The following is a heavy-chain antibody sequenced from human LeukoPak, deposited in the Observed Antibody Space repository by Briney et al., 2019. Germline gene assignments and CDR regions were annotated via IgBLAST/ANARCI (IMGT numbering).Heavy chain of an antibody. CDR1: GYSFTTYW. V-gene: IGHV5-51*01. CDR3: ARRSSSSRDFDY. CDR2: IYPGDSDT. J-gene: IGHJ4*02. D-gene: IGHD6-6*01. Sequence: PGESLKISCTGSGYSFTTYWIGWVRQMPGKGLEWMGIIYPGDSDTTYSPSFQGQVTISADKSIGTAYLQWSSLKASDTAIYYCARRSSSSRDFDYWGLGTLVTVSS.